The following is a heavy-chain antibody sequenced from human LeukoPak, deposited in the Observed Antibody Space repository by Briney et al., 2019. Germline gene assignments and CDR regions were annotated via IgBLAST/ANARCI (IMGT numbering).Heavy chain of an antibody. V-gene: IGHV3-23*01. J-gene: IGHJ4*02. CDR1: GFTFSSYA. CDR2: ISGSGDST. Sequence: GGSLRLSCAASGFTFSSYAMTWVRQAPGKGLEWVSVISGSGDSTYYADSVKGRFTISRDNSKNTLYLQMNSLRAEDTAVYYCAKDKRQWLGRYYFDYWGQGTLVTVSS. CDR3: AKDKRQWLGRYYFDY. D-gene: IGHD6-19*01.